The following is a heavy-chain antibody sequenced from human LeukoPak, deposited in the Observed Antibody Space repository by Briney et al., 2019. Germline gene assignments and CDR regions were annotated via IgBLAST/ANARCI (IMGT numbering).Heavy chain of an antibody. Sequence: ASVKVSCKASGYTFTSYGISWVRQAPGQGLEWMGWISAYNGNTNYAQKLQGRVTMTTDTSTSTACMELRSLRSDDTAVYYCARLYCSGANCYPIYGDPFDYWGQGTLVTVSS. CDR3: ARLYCSGANCYPIYGDPFDY. D-gene: IGHD2-15*01. V-gene: IGHV1-18*01. CDR1: GYTFTSYG. J-gene: IGHJ4*02. CDR2: ISAYNGNT.